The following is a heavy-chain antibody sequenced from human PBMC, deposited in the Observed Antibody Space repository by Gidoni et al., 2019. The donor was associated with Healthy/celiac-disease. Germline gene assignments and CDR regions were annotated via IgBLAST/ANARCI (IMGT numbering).Heavy chain of an antibody. Sequence: QVQLVESGGGVVQPGRSLRLSCAASGFTFSSYAMHWVRQAPGKGLEWVAVISYDGSNKYYADSVKGRFTISRDNSKNTLDLQMNSLRAEDTAVYYCARDFKDGDSHWYFDLWGRGTLVTVSS. J-gene: IGHJ2*01. CDR1: GFTFSSYA. V-gene: IGHV3-30-3*01. CDR3: ARDFKDGDSHWYFDL. CDR2: ISYDGSNK. D-gene: IGHD4-17*01.